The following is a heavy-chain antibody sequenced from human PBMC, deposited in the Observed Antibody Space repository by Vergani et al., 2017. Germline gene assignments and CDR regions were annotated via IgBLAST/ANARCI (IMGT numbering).Heavy chain of an antibody. CDR3: ARVGEGSGSYYLLWYYYYGMDV. Sequence: QVQLVQSGAEVKKPGASVKVSCKASGYTFTSYGISRVRQAPGQGLEWMGWISAYNGNTNYAQKLQGRVTMTTDTSTSTAYMELRSLRSDDTAVYYCARVGEGSGSYYLLWYYYYGMDVWGQGTTVTVSS. V-gene: IGHV1-18*01. D-gene: IGHD3-10*01. CDR2: ISAYNGNT. CDR1: GYTFTSYG. J-gene: IGHJ6*02.